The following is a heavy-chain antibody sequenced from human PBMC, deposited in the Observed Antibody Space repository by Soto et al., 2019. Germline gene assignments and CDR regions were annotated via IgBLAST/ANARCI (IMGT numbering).Heavy chain of an antibody. Sequence: GGSLRLSCAASGFTFSSYAMSWVRQAPGKGLEWVSAISGSGGSTYYADSVKGRFTISRDNSKNTLYLQMNSLRAEDTAVYYCAKGWDPRGYYYMDVWGKGTTVTVSS. J-gene: IGHJ6*03. CDR1: GFTFSSYA. D-gene: IGHD1-26*01. CDR3: AKGWDPRGYYYMDV. CDR2: ISGSGGST. V-gene: IGHV3-23*01.